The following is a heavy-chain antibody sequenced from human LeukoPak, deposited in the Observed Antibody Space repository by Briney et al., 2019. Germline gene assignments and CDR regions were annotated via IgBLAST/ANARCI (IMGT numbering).Heavy chain of an antibody. D-gene: IGHD1-26*01. CDR2: ISGSGGST. CDR1: GFTFSSYA. Sequence: GGSLRLSCAASGFTFSSYAMSWVRQAPGKGLEWVSAISGSGGSTYYADSVKGRFTISRDNSKNTLYLQMNSLRAEDTAVYYCAKDKGKWEPLTAIFDYWGQGTLVTVSS. J-gene: IGHJ4*02. CDR3: AKDKGKWEPLTAIFDY. V-gene: IGHV3-23*01.